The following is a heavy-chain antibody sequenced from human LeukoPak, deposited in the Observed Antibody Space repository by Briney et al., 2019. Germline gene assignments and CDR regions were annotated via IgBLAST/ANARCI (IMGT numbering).Heavy chain of an antibody. V-gene: IGHV3-30-3*01. J-gene: IGHJ4*02. CDR2: ISDDGSKN. D-gene: IGHD3-10*01. CDR3: ARDRGVGVRRVIITSFDY. CDR1: GFTFSNFA. Sequence: GGSLRLSCAASGFTFSNFAMHWVRQAPGKGLEWVAVISDDGSKNYLADSVKGRVIISRDNSKNTMSLQMNRLRTEATAVYYCARDRGVGVRRVIITSFDYWGQGTPVTVSS.